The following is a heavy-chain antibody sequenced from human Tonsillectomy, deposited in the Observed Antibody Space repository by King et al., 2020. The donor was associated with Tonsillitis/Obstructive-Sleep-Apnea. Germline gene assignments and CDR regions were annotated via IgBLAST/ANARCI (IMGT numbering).Heavy chain of an antibody. J-gene: IGHJ6*03. CDR2: ISWNSGSI. V-gene: IGHV3-9*01. D-gene: IGHD3-10*01. Sequence: QLVQSGGGLVQPGRSLRLSCAASGFTFDDYAMYWVRQAPGKGLEWVSGISWNSGSIGYADSVKGRFTISRDNAKNSLYLQMNSLRAEDTALYYFAKARGAFIGGNYYYIDVWGKGTTVTVSS. CDR1: GFTFDDYA. CDR3: AKARGAFIGGNYYYIDV.